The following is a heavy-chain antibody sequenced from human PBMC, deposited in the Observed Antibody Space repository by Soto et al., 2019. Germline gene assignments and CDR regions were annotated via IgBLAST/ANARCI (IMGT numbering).Heavy chain of an antibody. CDR3: AGDVGGFDY. CDR1: GYTFTGYG. V-gene: IGHV1-18*01. J-gene: IGHJ4*02. Sequence: ASVKVSCKASGYTFTGYGISWVRQAPGQGLEWMGWISAYNGNTNYSQKFQGRVTITRDTSASTAYMELSSLRSEDTAVYYCAGDVGGFDYWGQGTLVTVSS. CDR2: ISAYNGNT. D-gene: IGHD1-26*01.